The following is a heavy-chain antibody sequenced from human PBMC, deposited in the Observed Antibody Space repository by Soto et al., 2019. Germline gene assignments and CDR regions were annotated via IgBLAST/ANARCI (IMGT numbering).Heavy chain of an antibody. D-gene: IGHD2-15*01. Sequence: GGSLRLSCAVSGFTFSTYDMTWVRQAPGKGLEWVSGISGSGGSTYYADSVKGRFTISRDNSKNTLYLQMNSLRAVYTAVYYCARSQGYCSGGCSYVFDYWGQGTLVTVSS. V-gene: IGHV3-23*01. J-gene: IGHJ4*02. CDR2: ISGSGGST. CDR3: ARSQGYCSGGCSYVFDY. CDR1: GFTFSTYD.